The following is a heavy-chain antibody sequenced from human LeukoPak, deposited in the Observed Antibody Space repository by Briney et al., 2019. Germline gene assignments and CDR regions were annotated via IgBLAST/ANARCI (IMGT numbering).Heavy chain of an antibody. Sequence: PGGSLRLSCAASGFIFSSYAMHWVRQAPGKGLEYVSAISSNGGSTYYANSVKGRFTISRDNSKNTLYLQMGSLRAEDMAVYYCARDDIAAAGIIDYWGRGTLVTVSS. J-gene: IGHJ4*02. D-gene: IGHD6-13*01. CDR1: GFIFSSYA. V-gene: IGHV3-64*01. CDR2: ISSNGGST. CDR3: ARDDIAAAGIIDY.